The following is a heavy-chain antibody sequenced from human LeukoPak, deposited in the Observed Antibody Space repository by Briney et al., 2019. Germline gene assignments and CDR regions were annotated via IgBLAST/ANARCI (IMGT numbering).Heavy chain of an antibody. J-gene: IGHJ3*02. D-gene: IGHD2-8*01. CDR3: ARVSLCTNGVCYTIDAFDI. CDR2: ISSSSSYI. Sequence: GGSLRLSCAASGFTFSSYSMNWVRQAPGKGLEWVSSISSSSSYIYYADSVKGRFTISRDNAKNSLYLQMNSLRAEDTAVYYCARVSLCTNGVCYTIDAFDIWGQGTKVTVSS. V-gene: IGHV3-21*01. CDR1: GFTFSSYS.